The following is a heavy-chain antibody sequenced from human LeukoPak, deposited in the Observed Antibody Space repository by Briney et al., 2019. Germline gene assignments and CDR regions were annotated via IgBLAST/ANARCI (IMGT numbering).Heavy chain of an antibody. Sequence: SETLSLTCTVFGGSISSYYWCWIRQPPGKGLEWIGYIHYSGSTNYNPSLKSRVTMAVDTSENQFSLNLSSVTTADTAVYCCARGGTGYSSYYNMDVWGQGTTVTVSS. D-gene: IGHD5-18*01. CDR2: IHYSGST. J-gene: IGHJ6*02. CDR3: ARGGTGYSSYYNMDV. V-gene: IGHV4-59*01. CDR1: GGSISSYY.